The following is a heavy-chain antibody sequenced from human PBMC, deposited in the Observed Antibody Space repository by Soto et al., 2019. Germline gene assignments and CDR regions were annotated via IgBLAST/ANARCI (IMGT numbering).Heavy chain of an antibody. CDR1: GGSFSGYY. CDR2: INHSGST. D-gene: IGHD3-22*01. CDR3: ARAERQYYYDSSGYYFDS. V-gene: IGHV4-34*01. Sequence: PSGTLSLTCAVYGGSFSGYYWSWIRQPPGKGLEWIGEINHSGSTNYNPSLKSRVTISVDTSKSQFSLKLSSVTAADTALYYCARAERQYYYDSSGYYFDSWGQGTLVTVSS. J-gene: IGHJ4*02.